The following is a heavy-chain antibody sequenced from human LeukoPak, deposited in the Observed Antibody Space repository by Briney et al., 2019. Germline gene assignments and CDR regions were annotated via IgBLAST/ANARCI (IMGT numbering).Heavy chain of an antibody. CDR1: GGSIGRYW. Sequence: SETLSLTCSVSGGSIGRYWWSWIRQPPGKGLEWIGYIYYTGTTDYSPSLKSRVTISLDMSKNQFSLKLRSVTAADTAVYYCARTNAFGNRGQGTMVTVSS. V-gene: IGHV4-59*01. CDR3: ARTNAFGN. CDR2: IYYTGTT. J-gene: IGHJ3*02.